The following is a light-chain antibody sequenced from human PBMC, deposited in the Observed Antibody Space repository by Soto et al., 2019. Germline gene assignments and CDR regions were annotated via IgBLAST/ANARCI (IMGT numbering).Light chain of an antibody. Sequence: VLPQSTAAVSLSRGATCRVTVWASQSVSSYLAWYQQKPGQAPRLLIYDASNRATGIPARFSGSGSGTDFTLTISSLQPEDFAPYYCLQYYNSPRTFGQGTKVDIK. V-gene: IGKV3-11*01. J-gene: IGKJ1*01. CDR2: DAS. CDR3: LQYYNSPRT. CDR1: QSVSSY.